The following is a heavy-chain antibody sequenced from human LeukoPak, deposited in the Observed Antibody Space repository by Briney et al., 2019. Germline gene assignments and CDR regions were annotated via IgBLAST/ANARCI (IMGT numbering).Heavy chain of an antibody. V-gene: IGHV1-2*02. CDR3: ARTVATAADY. Sequence: ASVKVSCKACGYTFTGYYIHWVRQAPGQGREWMGWINPNSGSTNYAQKFQGRVTVTRDTSISTAYMELNSLRSDDTAVYYCARTVATAADYWGQGPLVTVSS. CDR1: GYTFTGYY. CDR2: INPNSGST. D-gene: IGHD2-21*02. J-gene: IGHJ4*02.